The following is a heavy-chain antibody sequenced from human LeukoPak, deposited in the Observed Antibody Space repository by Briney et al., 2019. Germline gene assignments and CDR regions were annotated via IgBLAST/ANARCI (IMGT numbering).Heavy chain of an antibody. CDR3: AKDQWELTESNWFDP. J-gene: IGHJ5*02. D-gene: IGHD1-26*01. CDR2: ISSSGSTI. Sequence: GGSLRLSCAASGFTFSSYEMNWVRQAPGKGLEWVSYISSSGSTIYYADSVKGRFTISRDNSKNTLYLQMNSLRAEDTAVYYCAKDQWELTESNWFDPWGQGTLVTVSS. V-gene: IGHV3-48*03. CDR1: GFTFSSYE.